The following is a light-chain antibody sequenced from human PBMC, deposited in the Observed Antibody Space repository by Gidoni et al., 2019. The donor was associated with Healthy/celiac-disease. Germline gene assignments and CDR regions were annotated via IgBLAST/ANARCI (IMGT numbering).Light chain of an antibody. CDR3: SSYAGSNNWV. CDR1: SSDVGNYNY. CDR2: EVS. Sequence: QSALTQPPSASGSPGPSVTISCTGTSSDVGNYNYVSWYQQHPGKAPNLMIYEVSKRPSGVPDRFSGSKSGNTASLTVSGLQAEDEADYYCSSYAGSNNWVFGGGTKLTVL. J-gene: IGLJ2*01. V-gene: IGLV2-8*01.